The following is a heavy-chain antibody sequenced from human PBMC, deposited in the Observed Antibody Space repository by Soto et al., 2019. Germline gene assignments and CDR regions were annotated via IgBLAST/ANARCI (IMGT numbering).Heavy chain of an antibody. CDR3: ARSGGYSGYENFDY. CDR2: INPNSGGT. V-gene: IGHV1-2*04. CDR1: GYTFTGYY. Sequence: ASVKVSCKASGYTFTGYYMHWVRQAPGQGLEWMGWINPNSGGTNYAQKFQGWVTMTRDTSISTAYMELSRLRSDDTAVYYCARSGGYSGYENFDYWGQGTLVTVSS. J-gene: IGHJ4*02. D-gene: IGHD5-12*01.